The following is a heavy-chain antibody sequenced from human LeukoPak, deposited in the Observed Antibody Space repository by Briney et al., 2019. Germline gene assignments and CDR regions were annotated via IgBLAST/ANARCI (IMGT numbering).Heavy chain of an antibody. D-gene: IGHD3-3*01. CDR1: GASYNAYY. CDR2: IDHRGTA. Sequence: SETLSLTCAVYGASYNAYYWSWIRQPPGKGLEWIGDIDHRGTATYNPSLKSRLTISADPSKNQFSLKLNSVTDADTAVYYCAVGITILGVAASFDSWGQGTLVIVSS. CDR3: AVGITILGVAASFDS. J-gene: IGHJ4*02. V-gene: IGHV4-34*01.